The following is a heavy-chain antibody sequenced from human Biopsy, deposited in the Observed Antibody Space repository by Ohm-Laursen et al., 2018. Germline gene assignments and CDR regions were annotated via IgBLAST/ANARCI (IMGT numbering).Heavy chain of an antibody. CDR2: IWYDGSNK. CDR1: GFTFSSYG. V-gene: IGHV3-33*06. Sequence: SLRLSCTASGFTFSSYGMHWVRQAPGRGLERVAAIWYDGSNKNYADSVKGRFTISRDNSKNTLYLQMNSLRGEDTAVYYCAKCMTGGSNYYFHHCGQGTLVTVSS. D-gene: IGHD2-8*01. CDR3: AKCMTGGSNYYFHH. J-gene: IGHJ4*02.